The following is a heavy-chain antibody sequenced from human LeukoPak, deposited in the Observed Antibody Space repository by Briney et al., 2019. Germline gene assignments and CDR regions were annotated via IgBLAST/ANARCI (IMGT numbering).Heavy chain of an antibody. CDR3: ARESGYYYDTSGYTFDY. Sequence: PSETLSLTCTVSGGSSNNYYWSWIRQSAGKGLEWIGRIYTSGSTNYNPSLKSQVSMSVDTSKNQFSLRLRPVTAADTAVYYCARESGYYYDTSGYTFDYWGQGILVTVSS. J-gene: IGHJ4*02. CDR1: GGSSNNYY. D-gene: IGHD3-22*01. V-gene: IGHV4-4*07. CDR2: IYTSGST.